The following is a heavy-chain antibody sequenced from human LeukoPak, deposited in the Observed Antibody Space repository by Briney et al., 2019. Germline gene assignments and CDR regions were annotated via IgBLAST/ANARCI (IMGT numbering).Heavy chain of an antibody. CDR1: GGSISSSSYY. CDR2: IYYSGST. CDR3: ARNYGSGSLVFDY. V-gene: IGHV4-39*07. D-gene: IGHD3-10*01. Sequence: PSETLSLTCTVSGGSISSSSYYWGWIRQPPWKGLEWIGSIYYSGSTYYNPSLKSRVTMSVDTSKNQFSLKLSSVTAADTAVYYCARNYGSGSLVFDYWGQVTLVTVSS. J-gene: IGHJ4*02.